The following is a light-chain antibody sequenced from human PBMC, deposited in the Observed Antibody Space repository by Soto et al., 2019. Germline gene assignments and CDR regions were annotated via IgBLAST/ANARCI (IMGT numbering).Light chain of an antibody. CDR2: GAS. Sequence: EIVLTQFPGTLSLSPVERATLSCRASQSVGSNYLAWYQQKPGQAPRLLIYGASNRATGIPARFSGSGSGTDFTLTISSLEPEDFAVYYCQQYGSSLFTFGPGTKVDNK. J-gene: IGKJ3*01. V-gene: IGKV3-20*01. CDR1: QSVGSNY. CDR3: QQYGSSLFT.